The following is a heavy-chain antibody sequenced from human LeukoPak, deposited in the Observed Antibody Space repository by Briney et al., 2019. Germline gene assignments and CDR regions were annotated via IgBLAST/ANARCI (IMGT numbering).Heavy chain of an antibody. CDR2: ISGGST. J-gene: IGHJ5*02. CDR1: GFTVSSNE. D-gene: IGHD3-10*01. Sequence: GGSLRLSCAASGFTVSSNEMSWVRQAPGKGLEWVPSISGGSTYYADSRKGRFTISRDNSKNTLHLQMNSLRAEDTAVYYCARAGSYGSGSPSPFDPWGQGTLVTVSS. V-gene: IGHV3-38-3*01. CDR3: ARAGSYGSGSPSPFDP.